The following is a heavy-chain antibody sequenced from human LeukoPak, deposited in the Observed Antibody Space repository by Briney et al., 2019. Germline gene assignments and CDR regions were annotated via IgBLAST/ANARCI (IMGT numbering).Heavy chain of an antibody. J-gene: IGHJ4*02. CDR2: IIPILGIA. D-gene: IGHD2-2*01. Sequence: GASVKVSCKASGGTFSSYAISWVRQAPGQGLEWMGRIIPILGIANYAQKFQGRVTITADKSTSTAYMELSSLRSEDTAVYYCARGIYCSSTSCFEPFDYWGQGTLVTVSS. V-gene: IGHV1-69*04. CDR3: ARGIYCSSTSCFEPFDY. CDR1: GGTFSSYA.